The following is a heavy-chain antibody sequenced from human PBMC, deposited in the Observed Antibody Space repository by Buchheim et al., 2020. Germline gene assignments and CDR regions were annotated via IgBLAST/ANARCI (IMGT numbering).Heavy chain of an antibody. Sequence: EVQLVESGGGLVQPGGSLKLSCAASGFTFSGSAMHWVRQASGKGLEWVGRIRSKANSYATAYAASVKGRFTISRDDSKNTAYLQMNSLKTEDTAVYYCTGGVGYYGSGSRDYYGMDVWGQGTT. CDR3: TGGVGYYGSGSRDYYGMDV. J-gene: IGHJ6*02. CDR1: GFTFSGSA. V-gene: IGHV3-73*01. CDR2: IRSKANSYAT. D-gene: IGHD3-10*01.